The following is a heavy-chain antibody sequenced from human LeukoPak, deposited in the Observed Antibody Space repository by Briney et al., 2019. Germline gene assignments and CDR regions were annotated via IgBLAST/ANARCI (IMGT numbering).Heavy chain of an antibody. CDR2: ISSSGSTI. D-gene: IGHD6-13*01. Sequence: GGSLRLSCAASGFTFSTTTRAGIAQPQGRGLGGFSYISSSGSTIYYADSVKGRFTISRDNAKNSLYLQMNSLRAEDTAVYYCARDMDGGYYYDYWGQGTLVTVSS. J-gene: IGHJ4*02. CDR1: GFTFSTTT. CDR3: ARDMDGGYYYDY. V-gene: IGHV3-11*01.